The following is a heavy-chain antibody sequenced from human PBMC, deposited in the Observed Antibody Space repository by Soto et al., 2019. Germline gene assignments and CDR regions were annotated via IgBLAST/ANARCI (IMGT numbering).Heavy chain of an antibody. CDR1: GYTFTSYG. V-gene: IGHV1-18*01. D-gene: IGHD7-27*01. CDR3: ARGPRVAPLGLKDWFDP. CDR2: ISAYNGNT. Sequence: QVQLVQSGAEVKKPGASVKVSCKASGYTFTSYGISWVRQAPGQGLEWMGWISAYNGNTNYAQKLQGRVTMTTDTSTSTAYMELRSLRSDNTAVYYCARGPRVAPLGLKDWFDPWGQGTLVTVSS. J-gene: IGHJ5*02.